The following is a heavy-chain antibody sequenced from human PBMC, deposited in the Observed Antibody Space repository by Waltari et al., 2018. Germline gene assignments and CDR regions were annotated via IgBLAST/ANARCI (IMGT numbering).Heavy chain of an antibody. CDR3: TTALLDFGGVIDWWIDY. Sequence: EVQLVESGGGLVQPGGSLELSCAVPGFPFRTLAVPWGRTPPGKGLVWVSRISPDGSDTNYADSVKGRFTISRDNAKNTLYLQMHSLRAEDTAVYYCTTALLDFGGVIDWWIDYWGQGTLVTVSS. CDR1: GFPFRTLA. V-gene: IGHV3-74*01. J-gene: IGHJ4*02. CDR2: ISPDGSDT. D-gene: IGHD3-16*02.